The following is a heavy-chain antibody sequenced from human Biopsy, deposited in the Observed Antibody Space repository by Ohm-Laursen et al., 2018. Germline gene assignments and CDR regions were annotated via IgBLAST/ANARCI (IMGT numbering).Heavy chain of an antibody. Sequence: GSSVKVSCKAPGGTFSKYGVNWVRQAPGQGLEWLGGNIPILGTGNYAPMFHGRVTVVADTSTSTATMELRSLRPDDTAVYYCATKLTGYFHHWGQGTLVTVSS. J-gene: IGHJ1*01. CDR2: NIPILGTG. V-gene: IGHV1-69*06. CDR3: ATKLTGYFHH. D-gene: IGHD3-9*01. CDR1: GGTFSKYG.